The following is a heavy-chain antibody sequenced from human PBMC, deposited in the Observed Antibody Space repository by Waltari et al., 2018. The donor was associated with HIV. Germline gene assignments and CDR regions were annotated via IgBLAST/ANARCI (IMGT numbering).Heavy chain of an antibody. V-gene: IGHV1-8*01. CDR1: GYTFTSYA. Sequence: QVQLVQSGAEVKKPGASVKVSCKASGYTFTSYAINWARQATGQGPEWMGWMNPNSGNTGYAQRFQGRVTMTRNTSISTAYMELSSLRSEDTAVYYCARGPLTTPRGYFDSWGQGTLVTVSS. CDR3: ARGPLTTPRGYFDS. J-gene: IGHJ4*02. D-gene: IGHD4-17*01. CDR2: MNPNSGNT.